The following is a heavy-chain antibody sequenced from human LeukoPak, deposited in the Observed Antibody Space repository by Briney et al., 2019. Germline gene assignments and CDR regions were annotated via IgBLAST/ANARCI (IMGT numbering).Heavy chain of an antibody. CDR1: GYTFTVYY. CDR2: INPNSGGT. J-gene: IGHJ4*02. V-gene: IGHV1-2*02. D-gene: IGHD3-22*01. Sequence: ASVKVSCKASGYTFTVYYMHWVRQAPGQGLEWMGWINPNSGGTAYAQKFQGRVAMTRDTSISTAYMELSRLRSDDTAVYYCAPAGLYDTSGPADYWGQGTLVTVSS. CDR3: APAGLYDTSGPADY.